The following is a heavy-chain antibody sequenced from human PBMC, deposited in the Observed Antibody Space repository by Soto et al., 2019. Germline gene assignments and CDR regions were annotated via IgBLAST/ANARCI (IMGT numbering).Heavy chain of an antibody. D-gene: IGHD1-1*01. CDR1: GDSVSRDYYY. Sequence: QVQLQESGPGLVKPSETLSLACSVSGDSVSRDYYYWSWIRQPPGKGLEWIGYIHYSGSTRYNPSLKSHVAISVDTSKNKFSLKVSSVTAADTAVYYCARDSERYGLDVWGQGTTVTVSS. CDR2: IHYSGST. V-gene: IGHV4-61*01. CDR3: ARDSERYGLDV. J-gene: IGHJ6*02.